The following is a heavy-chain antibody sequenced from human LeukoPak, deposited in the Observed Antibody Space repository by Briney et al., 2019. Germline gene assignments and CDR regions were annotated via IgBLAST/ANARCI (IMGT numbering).Heavy chain of an antibody. Sequence: GGSLRLSCAASGFTFSDYYMSWIRQAPGKGLDWVAFIRSDGSDKYYADSVKGRFTISRDNSKNTLYLQMNSLRAEDTAVYYCAKDGVRDYYYMDAWGKGTTVTVSS. D-gene: IGHD3-10*01. CDR2: IRSDGSDK. V-gene: IGHV3-30*02. CDR1: GFTFSDYY. CDR3: AKDGVRDYYYMDA. J-gene: IGHJ6*03.